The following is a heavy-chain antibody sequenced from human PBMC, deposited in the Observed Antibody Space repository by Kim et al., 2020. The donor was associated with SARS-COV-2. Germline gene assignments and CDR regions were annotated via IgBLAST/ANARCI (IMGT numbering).Heavy chain of an antibody. Sequence: GGSLRLSCAASGFTFSSYSMNWVRQAPGKGLEWVSSISSSSSYIYYADSVKGRFTISRDNAKNSLYLQMNSLRAEDTAVYYCARDLIMDTEMAYGMDVWGQGTTVTVSS. CDR1: GFTFSSYS. D-gene: IGHD5-18*01. CDR2: ISSSSSYI. CDR3: ARDLIMDTEMAYGMDV. J-gene: IGHJ6*02. V-gene: IGHV3-21*01.